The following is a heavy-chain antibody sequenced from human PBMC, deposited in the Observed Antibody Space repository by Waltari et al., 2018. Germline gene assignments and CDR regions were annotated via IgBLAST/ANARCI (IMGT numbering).Heavy chain of an antibody. J-gene: IGHJ4*02. V-gene: IGHV3-21*01. CDR1: GFTFSSYS. CDR3: AREEMTFWFDY. Sequence: EVQLVESGGGLVKPGGSLRLSCAASGFTFSSYSLNWVRQAPGKGLEWVSSISSSSSYIYYADSVKGRFTISRDNAKNSLYLQMNSLRAEDTAVYYCAREEMTFWFDYWGQGTLVTVSS. CDR2: ISSSSSYI.